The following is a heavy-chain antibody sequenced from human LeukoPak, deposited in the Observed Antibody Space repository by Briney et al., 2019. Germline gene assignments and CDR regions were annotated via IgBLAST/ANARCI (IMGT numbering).Heavy chain of an antibody. CDR1: CGSISSDY. CDR3: ALTMVRGDRDY. Sequence: PSETLSLTCTVSCGSISSDYWSWIRQPARKGLEWIGRIYTSGSTNYNPSLKSRVTMSVDTSKNQFSLKLSSVTAADTAVYYCALTMVRGDRDYWGQGTLVTVSS. CDR2: IYTSGST. D-gene: IGHD3-10*01. V-gene: IGHV4-4*07. J-gene: IGHJ4*02.